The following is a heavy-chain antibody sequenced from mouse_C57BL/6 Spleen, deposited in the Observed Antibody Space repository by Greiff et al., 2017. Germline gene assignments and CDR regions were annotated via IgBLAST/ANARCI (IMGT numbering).Heavy chain of an antibody. CDR1: GYTFTSYW. CDR2: IHPNSGST. J-gene: IGHJ2*01. Sequence: VQLQQPGAELVKPGASVTLSCKASGYTFTSYWMHWVKQRPGQGLEWLGMIHPNSGSTNYNEKFKSKATLTVDKSSSTAYMQLSSLTSEDSAVYYCAREVITTGDYWGQGTTLTVSS. V-gene: IGHV1-64*01. D-gene: IGHD1-1*01. CDR3: AREVITTGDY.